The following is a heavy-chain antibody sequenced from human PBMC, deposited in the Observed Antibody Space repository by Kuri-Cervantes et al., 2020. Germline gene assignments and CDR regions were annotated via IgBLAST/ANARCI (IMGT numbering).Heavy chain of an antibody. CDR3: ARGGIVATINY. D-gene: IGHD5-12*01. CDR1: GGSFSGYY. V-gene: IGHV4-34*01. Sequence: SETLSLTCAVYGGSFSGYYWSWIRQPPGKGLEWIGEINHSGSTNYNPSLKSRVTISVDTSKNQFSLKLSSVTAADTAVYYCARGGIVATINYWGQGTLVTDSS. J-gene: IGHJ4*02. CDR2: INHSGST.